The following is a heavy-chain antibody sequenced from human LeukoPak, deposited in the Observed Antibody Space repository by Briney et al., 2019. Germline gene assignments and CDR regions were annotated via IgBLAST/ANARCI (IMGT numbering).Heavy chain of an antibody. V-gene: IGHV4-38-2*02. D-gene: IGHD3-10*01. CDR3: ARVAGYYDP. CDR1: GYSISSGYY. CDR2: IYHSGST. Sequence: SETLSLTCTVSGYSISSGYYWGWIRQPPGKGLEWIGSIYHSGSTYYNPSLKSRVIISVDTSKNQFSLELSSVTAADTAVYYCARVAGYYDPWGQGTLVTVSS. J-gene: IGHJ5*02.